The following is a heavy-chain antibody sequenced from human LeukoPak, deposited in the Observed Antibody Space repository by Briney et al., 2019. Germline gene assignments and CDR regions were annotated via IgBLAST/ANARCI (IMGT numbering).Heavy chain of an antibody. D-gene: IGHD6-13*01. CDR1: GFTFSSYS. J-gene: IGHJ4*02. Sequence: PGGSLRLSCAASGFTFSSYSMNWVRQAPGKGLEWVSSISSSSSYIFYADSVKGRFTISRDNAKNSLYLQMNSLRAEDTAVYYCARVIAAATIDYWGQGTLVTVSS. CDR3: ARVIAAATIDY. CDR2: ISSSSSYI. V-gene: IGHV3-21*01.